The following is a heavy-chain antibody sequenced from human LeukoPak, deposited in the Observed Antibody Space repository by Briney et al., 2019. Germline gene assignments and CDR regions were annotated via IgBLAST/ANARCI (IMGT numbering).Heavy chain of an antibody. V-gene: IGHV1-69*13. D-gene: IGHD2-15*01. CDR1: GGTFSSYA. Sequence: SVKVSCKASGGTFSSYAISWVRQAPGQGLEWMGGVIPIFGTANYAQKFQGRVTITADESTSTAYMELSSLRSEDTAVYYCARVGCSGGSCYSSRLYYYYGMDVWGQGTTVTVSS. CDR3: ARVGCSGGSCYSSRLYYYYGMDV. J-gene: IGHJ6*02. CDR2: VIPIFGTA.